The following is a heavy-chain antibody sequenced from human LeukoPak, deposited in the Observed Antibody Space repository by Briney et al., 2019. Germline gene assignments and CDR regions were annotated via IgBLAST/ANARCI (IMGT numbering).Heavy chain of an antibody. CDR3: AREIVSAVAGMSNY. CDR1: GFTFSSYE. Sequence: GGSLRLLCAASGFTFSSYEMNWVRQAPGKGLEWVSYISSSDGTRTYADSVRGRFTISRDNAKSSLYLEMNSLRAEDTAVYYSAREIVSAVAGMSNYWGQGTLLTLYS. J-gene: IGHJ4*01. V-gene: IGHV3-48*03. CDR2: ISSSDGTR. D-gene: IGHD6-19*01.